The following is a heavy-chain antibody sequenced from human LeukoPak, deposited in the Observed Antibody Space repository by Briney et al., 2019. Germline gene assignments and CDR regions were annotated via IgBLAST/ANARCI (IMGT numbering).Heavy chain of an antibody. V-gene: IGHV3-21*01. CDR2: ISSSSSYI. CDR3: AINGWYCSSTSCYHGDYGMDV. Sequence: PGGSLRLSCAASGFTFSSYSMNWVRQAPGKGLEWVSSISSSSSYIYYADSVKGRFTISRDNAKNTLYLQMNSLRAEDTAVYYCAINGWYCSSTSCYHGDYGMDVWGQGTTVTVSS. J-gene: IGHJ6*02. D-gene: IGHD2-2*01. CDR1: GFTFSSYS.